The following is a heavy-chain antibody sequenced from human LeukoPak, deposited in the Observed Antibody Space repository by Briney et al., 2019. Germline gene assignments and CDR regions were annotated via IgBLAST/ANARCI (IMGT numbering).Heavy chain of an antibody. CDR1: GYTFTIYY. D-gene: IGHD2-2*02. CDR3: ARDGSGYCSSTSCYISAFDI. J-gene: IGHJ3*02. Sequence: GASVKVSCKASGYTFTIYYMHWVRQAPGQGLEWMGIINPSGGSTSYPKKFQRRDTITRDPSTSTVYMELSSLRSEDTAVYYCARDGSGYCSSTSCYISAFDIWGQGTMVTVSS. CDR2: INPSGGST. V-gene: IGHV1-46*01.